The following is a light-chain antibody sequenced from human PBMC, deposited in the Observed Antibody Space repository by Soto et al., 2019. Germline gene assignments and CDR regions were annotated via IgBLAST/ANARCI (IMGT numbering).Light chain of an antibody. J-gene: IGLJ1*01. CDR2: DDD. Sequence: APGQKVTISCSGSSSNIGGNSVSWYQQLPGTAPKLLIYDDDKRPSGIPDRFSGSKSGTSATLGITGFQTGDEADYYCGSWDSSLSGSVFGTGTKVTVL. CDR1: SSNIGGNS. V-gene: IGLV1-51*01. CDR3: GSWDSSLSGSV.